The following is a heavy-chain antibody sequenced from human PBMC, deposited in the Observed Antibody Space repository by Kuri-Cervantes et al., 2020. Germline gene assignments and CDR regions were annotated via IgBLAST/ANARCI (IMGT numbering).Heavy chain of an antibody. J-gene: IGHJ5*02. CDR3: ARNYNWNDVFSGGFDP. D-gene: IGHD1-1*01. Sequence: SVKVSCKASGGTFSSYAISWVRQAPGPGLEWMGGIIPIFGTANYAQKFQGRVTITADESTSTAYMELSSLRSEDTAVYYCARNYNWNDVFSGGFDPWGQGTLVTVSS. CDR1: GGTFSSYA. V-gene: IGHV1-69*13. CDR2: IIPIFGTA.